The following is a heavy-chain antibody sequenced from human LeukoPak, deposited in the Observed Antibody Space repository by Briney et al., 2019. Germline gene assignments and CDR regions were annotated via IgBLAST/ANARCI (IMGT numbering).Heavy chain of an antibody. Sequence: GASVTVSCKASGGTFVNYAISWVRQAPGQGLEWMGGIIPIFGTLNYAQKFQGRVTITADESTSTVYMELSSLKSEDTAVYYCAGGKLFDFWSGYYPMDDSWGQGTLVTVSS. J-gene: IGHJ4*02. CDR2: IIPIFGTL. D-gene: IGHD3-3*01. CDR1: GGTFVNYA. CDR3: AGGKLFDFWSGYYPMDDS. V-gene: IGHV1-69*13.